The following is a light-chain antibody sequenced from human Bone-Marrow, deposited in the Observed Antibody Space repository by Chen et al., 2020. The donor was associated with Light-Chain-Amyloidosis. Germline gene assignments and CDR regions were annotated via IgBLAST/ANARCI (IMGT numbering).Light chain of an antibody. CDR3: SSYTITNALV. J-gene: IGLJ1*01. CDR1: GSDVGDYTH. V-gene: IGLV2-14*01. CDR2: EVT. Sequence: SALTQPASLSGSPGQSTTISCTGTGSDVGDYTHVSLYQQHQDHAPKLMIYEVTNRSPWVRDRFSGSKSDNTASLTISGPQTEDEDDYLCSSYTITNALVFGSGTRVTVL.